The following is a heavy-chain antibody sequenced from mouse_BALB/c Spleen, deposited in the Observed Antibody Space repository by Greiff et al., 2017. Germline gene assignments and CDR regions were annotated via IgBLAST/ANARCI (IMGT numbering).Heavy chain of an antibody. D-gene: IGHD2-3*01. V-gene: IGHV1-80*01. CDR2: IYPGDGDT. CDR1: GYAFSSYW. J-gene: IGHJ3*01. CDR3: AREGYDGPAWFAH. Sequence: VQLQESGAELVRPGSSVKISCKASGYAFSSYWMNWVKQRPGQGLEWIGQIYPGDGDTNYNGKFKGKATLTADKSSSTAYMQLSSLTSEDSAVYFCAREGYDGPAWFAHWGQGTLVTVSA.